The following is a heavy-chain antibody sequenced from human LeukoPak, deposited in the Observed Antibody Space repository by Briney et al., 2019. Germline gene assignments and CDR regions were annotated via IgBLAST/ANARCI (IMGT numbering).Heavy chain of an antibody. J-gene: IGHJ4*02. D-gene: IGHD4-17*01. V-gene: IGHV3-73*01. CDR2: IRNKANSYAT. CDR3: TTRDYGDYVKDY. Sequence: GGSLRLSCAASGFTFSGSAMHWVRQASGKGLEWVGRIRNKANSYATAYAASVKGRFTISRDDSKNTAYLQMNSLKTEDTAVYYCTTRDYGDYVKDYWGQGTLVTVSS. CDR1: GFTFSGSA.